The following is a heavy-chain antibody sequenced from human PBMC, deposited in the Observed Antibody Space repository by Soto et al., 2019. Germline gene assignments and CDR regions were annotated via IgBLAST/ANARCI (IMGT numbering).Heavy chain of an antibody. CDR2: INTNTGNP. CDR3: ARELYSSSNPYFDY. D-gene: IGHD6-6*01. J-gene: IGHJ4*02. Sequence: ASVKVSCKASGYTFTSYAMNWVRQAPGQGLEWIGWINTNTGNPTYAQGFTGRFVFSLDTSVSTAYLQISSLKAEDTAVYYCARELYSSSNPYFDYWGQGTLVTVSS. CDR1: GYTFTSYA. V-gene: IGHV7-4-1*02.